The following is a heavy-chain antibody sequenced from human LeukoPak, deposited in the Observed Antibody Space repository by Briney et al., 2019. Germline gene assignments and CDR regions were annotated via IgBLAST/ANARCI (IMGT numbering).Heavy chain of an antibody. CDR2: IIPIFGTA. CDR1: GGTFSSYA. CDR3: ARISTGPYYYYMDV. V-gene: IGHV1-69*05. J-gene: IGHJ6*03. Sequence: GASVKVSCKASGGTFSSYAISWVRQAPGQGLEWMGGIIPIFGTANYAQKFQGRVTITTDGSTSTAYMELSSLRSEDTAVYYCARISTGPYYYYMDVWGKGTTVTVSS. D-gene: IGHD3-10*01.